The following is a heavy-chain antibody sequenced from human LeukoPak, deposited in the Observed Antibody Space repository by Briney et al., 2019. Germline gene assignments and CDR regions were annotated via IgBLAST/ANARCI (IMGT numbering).Heavy chain of an antibody. CDR3: AGSDYYYYMDV. J-gene: IGHJ6*03. CDR1: GGSFSGYY. CDR2: INHSGST. V-gene: IGHV4-34*01. Sequence: SETLSLTCAVYGGSFSGYYWSWIRQPAGKGLEWIGEINHSGSTNYNPSLKSRVTISVDTSKNQFSLKLSSVTAADTAVYYCAGSDYYYYMDVWGKGTTVTVSS.